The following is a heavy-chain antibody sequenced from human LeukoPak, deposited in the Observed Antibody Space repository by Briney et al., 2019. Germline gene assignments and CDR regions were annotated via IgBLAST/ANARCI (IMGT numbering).Heavy chain of an antibody. CDR2: INPNSGGT. V-gene: IGHV1-2*02. CDR1: GYTFTGYY. CDR3: ARVAAAGKYYYYGMDV. D-gene: IGHD6-13*01. J-gene: IGHJ6*02. Sequence: ASVKVSCKASGYTFTGYYMRWVRQAPGQGLEWMGWINPNSGGTNYAQKFQGRVTMTRDTSISTAYMELSRLRSDDTAVYYCARVAAAGKYYYYGMDVWGQGTTVTVSS.